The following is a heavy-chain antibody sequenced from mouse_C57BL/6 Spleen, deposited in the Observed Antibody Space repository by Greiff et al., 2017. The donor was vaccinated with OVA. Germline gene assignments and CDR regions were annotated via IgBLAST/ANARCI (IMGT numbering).Heavy chain of an antibody. Sequence: QVQLKQSGAELVRPGASVTLSCKASGYTFTDYEMHWVKQTPVHGLEWIGAIDPETGGTAYNQKFKGKAILTADKSSSTAYMELRSLTSEDSAVYYCTRNGNSSGYVPYYAMDYCGQGTSVTVSS. D-gene: IGHD3-2*02. CDR3: TRNGNSSGYVPYYAMDY. CDR2: IDPETGGT. CDR1: GYTFTDYE. J-gene: IGHJ4*01. V-gene: IGHV1-15*01.